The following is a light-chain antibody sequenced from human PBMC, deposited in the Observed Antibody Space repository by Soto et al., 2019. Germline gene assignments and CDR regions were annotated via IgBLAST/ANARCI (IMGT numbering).Light chain of an antibody. Sequence: DIQMTQSPSSLSASVGDSVTITCRASQSISSYLNWYQQKPGKAPKLLIFDAASLQSGVPSRFSGGGSRTDFTLTITSLQPEDFATYYCQQTSSAPFTFGPGTKVDIK. V-gene: IGKV1-39*01. CDR3: QQTSSAPFT. J-gene: IGKJ3*01. CDR2: DAA. CDR1: QSISSY.